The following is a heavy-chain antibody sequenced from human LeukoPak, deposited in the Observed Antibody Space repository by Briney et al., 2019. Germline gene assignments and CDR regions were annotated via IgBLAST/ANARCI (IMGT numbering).Heavy chain of an antibody. Sequence: GGTLRLSCAASGFTFSSYSMNWVRQAPGKGLEWVSSISNSSSYIYYADSVKGRFTISRDNAKNSLYLQMNSLRTEDTAVYYCARTHATDRTFDYWGQGTLVTVSS. V-gene: IGHV3-21*01. D-gene: IGHD2-15*01. J-gene: IGHJ4*02. CDR1: GFTFSSYS. CDR2: ISNSSSYI. CDR3: ARTHATDRTFDY.